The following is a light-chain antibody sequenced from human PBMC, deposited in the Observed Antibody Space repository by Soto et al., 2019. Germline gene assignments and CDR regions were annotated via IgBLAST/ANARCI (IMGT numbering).Light chain of an antibody. V-gene: IGKV3-20*01. CDR1: PIVSSSY. Sequence: EIVLTQSPGTLSFSPGERATLSCRASPIVSSSYLAWYQQKPGQAPRLLIHGASSRATGIPDRFSGSGSGTDFTLTISRLEPEDFAVYYCQQYGSSPLTFGGGTKVDIK. J-gene: IGKJ4*01. CDR2: GAS. CDR3: QQYGSSPLT.